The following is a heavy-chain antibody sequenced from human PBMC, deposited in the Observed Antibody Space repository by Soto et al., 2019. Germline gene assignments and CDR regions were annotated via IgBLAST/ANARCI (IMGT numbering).Heavy chain of an antibody. Sequence: EVQLVESGGGLVKPGGSLRLSCAASGFTFSSYSMNWVRQAPGEGLEWVSSITTYSTSISYADSVKGRFTISRDNAKNSLFLQMNSLRAEDTAVYYCARGYGDYIPDAFNIWGQGTMVTVSS. CDR2: ITTYSTSI. CDR3: ARGYGDYIPDAFNI. V-gene: IGHV3-21*01. J-gene: IGHJ3*02. D-gene: IGHD4-17*01. CDR1: GFTFSSYS.